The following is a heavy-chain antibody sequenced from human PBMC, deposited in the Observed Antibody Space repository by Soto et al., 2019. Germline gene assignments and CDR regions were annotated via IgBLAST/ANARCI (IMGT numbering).Heavy chain of an antibody. V-gene: IGHV1-3*01. CDR1: GYTFTSYA. Sequence: ASVKVSCKASGYTFTSYAMHWVRQAPGQRLEWMGRINASGGSTKYSQKFQGRVTMTRDTSTSTVYMELSSLRSEDTAVYYCASDYGGNSVGGYYYYGMDVWGQGTTVTVSS. CDR2: INASGGST. CDR3: ASDYGGNSVGGYYYYGMDV. D-gene: IGHD4-17*01. J-gene: IGHJ6*02.